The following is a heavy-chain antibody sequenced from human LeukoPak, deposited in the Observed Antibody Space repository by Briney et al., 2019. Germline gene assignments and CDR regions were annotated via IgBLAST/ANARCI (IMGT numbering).Heavy chain of an antibody. Sequence: GGSLRLSRVPSRFTFSSYSMNWVRQAPGKGVEWVSHIYSSDTTYADSVKGRFTISRDNAKNPLYLQMNSLRDEDTAVYYCARDLHYAFDIWGQGTMVTASS. CDR2: IYSSDTT. D-gene: IGHD3-10*01. J-gene: IGHJ3*02. CDR3: ARDLHYAFDI. V-gene: IGHV3-48*02. CDR1: RFTFSSYS.